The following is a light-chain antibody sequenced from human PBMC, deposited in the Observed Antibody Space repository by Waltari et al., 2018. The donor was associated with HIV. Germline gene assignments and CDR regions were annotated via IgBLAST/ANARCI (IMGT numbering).Light chain of an antibody. J-gene: IGLJ1*01. CDR2: KDK. CDR3: QSTDITGTYAV. V-gene: IGLV3-25*03. CDR1: ALPKQF. Sequence: YELTQSPSVSVSPGQPATTNCFGDALPKQFAYWYQHKPGPAPVLLISKDKERPSGIPDRFSGSGSGTTVTLTISGVRAEDEADYYCQSTDITGTYAVFGPGTKVTVL.